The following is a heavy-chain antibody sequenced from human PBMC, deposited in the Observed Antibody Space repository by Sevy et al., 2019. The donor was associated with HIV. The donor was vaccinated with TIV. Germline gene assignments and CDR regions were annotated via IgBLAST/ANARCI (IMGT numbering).Heavy chain of an antibody. D-gene: IGHD6-13*01. CDR2: ISASGVNT. V-gene: IGHV3-23*01. J-gene: IGHJ4*02. Sequence: GGSLRLSCAASGFTFSSYAMSWVRQAPGKGLEWVSAISASGVNTYYADSVKGRFTISRDNSKNTLYVQMNSLRAEDTAVYYCAKHLAAAGSFDYWGQGTLVTVSS. CDR3: AKHLAAAGSFDY. CDR1: GFTFSSYA.